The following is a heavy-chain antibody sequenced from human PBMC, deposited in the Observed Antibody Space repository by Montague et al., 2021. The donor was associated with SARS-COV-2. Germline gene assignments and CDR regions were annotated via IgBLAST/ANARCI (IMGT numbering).Heavy chain of an antibody. CDR1: GFSLSTSGMC. D-gene: IGHD3-9*01. Sequence: PALVKPTQTLTLTCTFSGFSLSTSGMCVSWIRQPPGKALEWLALXXWDDDKYYSTSLKTRLTISKDTPKNQVVLTMTNMDPVDTATYYCARIRDYDILTGSYSGFDYWGQGTLVTVSS. J-gene: IGHJ4*02. CDR3: ARIRDYDILTGSYSGFDY. CDR2: XXWDDDK. V-gene: IGHV2-70*01.